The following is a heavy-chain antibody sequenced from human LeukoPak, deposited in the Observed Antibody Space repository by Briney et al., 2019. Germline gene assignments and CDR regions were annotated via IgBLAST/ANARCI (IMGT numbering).Heavy chain of an antibody. Sequence: SETLSLTCTVSGGPIRSQYWSWIRQPPGKGLEWIGHGHYSGTAYYNPSLKSRVTISVDTSKTQFPLILTSVTAADSAMYYCARGVAATGSYNWFDPWGQGTLVTVSS. J-gene: IGHJ5*02. D-gene: IGHD6-13*01. CDR3: ARGVAATGSYNWFDP. V-gene: IGHV4-59*11. CDR2: GHYSGTA. CDR1: GGPIRSQY.